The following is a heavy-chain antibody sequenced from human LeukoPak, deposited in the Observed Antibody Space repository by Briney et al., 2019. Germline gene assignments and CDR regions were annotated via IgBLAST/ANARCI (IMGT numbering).Heavy chain of an antibody. D-gene: IGHD3-22*01. J-gene: IGHJ4*02. Sequence: GSLRLSCAASEFTFNSYAMSWVRQPPGKGLEWIGFIYYSGSTNHNPSLKGRVTISIDTSKNQFSLKLSSVTAADTAVYYCARGGGYYDSSGPFDYWGQGTLVTVSS. CDR1: EFTFNSYA. V-gene: IGHV4-59*01. CDR2: IYYSGST. CDR3: ARGGGYYDSSGPFDY.